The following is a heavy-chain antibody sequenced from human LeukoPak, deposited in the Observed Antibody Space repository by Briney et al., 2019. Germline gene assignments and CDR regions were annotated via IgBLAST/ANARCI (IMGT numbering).Heavy chain of an antibody. J-gene: IGHJ5*02. CDR3: ARGYPITMIVVVTTGWFDP. CDR1: GGSFSGYY. V-gene: IGHV4-34*01. D-gene: IGHD3-22*01. CDR2: INHSGST. Sequence: SETLSLTCAVYGGSFSGYYWSWIRQPPGKGLEWIGEINHSGSTNYNPSLKRRVTISVDTSKNQFSLKLSSVTAADTAVYYCARGYPITMIVVVTTGWFDPWGQGTLVTVSS.